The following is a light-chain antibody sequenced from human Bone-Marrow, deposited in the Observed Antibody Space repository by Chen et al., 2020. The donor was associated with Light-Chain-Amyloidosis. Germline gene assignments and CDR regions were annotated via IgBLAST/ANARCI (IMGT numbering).Light chain of an antibody. J-gene: IGLJ1*01. CDR1: SSDVGGDNH. CDR3: SSYTMTDTLV. V-gene: IGLV2-14*01. CDR2: EVT. Sequence: QSALTQPASVSGSPGQSITISCTGTSSDVGGDNHVSWYQQHPDKAPKLMIYEVTNRPSWVPDRFSSSKSDNTRSLTISGLQTEDEADYFCSSYTMTDTLVFGSGSRVTVL.